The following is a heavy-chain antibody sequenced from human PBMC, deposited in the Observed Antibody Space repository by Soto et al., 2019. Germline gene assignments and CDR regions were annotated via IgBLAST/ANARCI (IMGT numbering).Heavy chain of an antibody. V-gene: IGHV3-33*01. J-gene: IGHJ4*02. CDR2: IWYDGSNK. CDR3: ARDGGGNEQFDY. D-gene: IGHD5-12*01. Sequence: QVQLVESGGGVVQPGRSLRLSCVASGFSFSDYGIHWVRQAPGKGLEWVAIIWYDGSNKYYVDSVKGRFTVSRDNSKNTLYLQMNSLTAEDTAAYYCARDGGGNEQFDYWGQGTLVTVSS. CDR1: GFSFSDYG.